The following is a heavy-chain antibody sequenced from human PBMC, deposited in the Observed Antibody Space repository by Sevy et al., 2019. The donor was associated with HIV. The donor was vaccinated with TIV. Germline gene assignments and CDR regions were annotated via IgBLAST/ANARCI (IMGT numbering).Heavy chain of an antibody. CDR2: IKQDGSEK. CDR1: GFTFSSYW. Sequence: GGSLRLSCAASGFTFSSYWMSWVRQAPGKGLEWVANIKQDGSEKYYVDSVKGRFTISRDNAKNSLYLQMNSLRAEDTAVYYCARADADYDISTGLTTDYYYYYGMDVWGQGTTVTVSS. V-gene: IGHV3-7*03. J-gene: IGHJ6*02. D-gene: IGHD3-9*01. CDR3: ARADADYDISTGLTTDYYYYYGMDV.